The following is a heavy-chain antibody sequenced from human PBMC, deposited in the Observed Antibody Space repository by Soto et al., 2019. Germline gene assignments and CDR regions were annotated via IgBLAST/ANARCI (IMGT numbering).Heavy chain of an antibody. CDR1: GGSISSSSYF. D-gene: IGHD2-21*02. CDR3: ARHPSDFWFDP. J-gene: IGHJ5*02. CDR2: IYYSGST. V-gene: IGHV4-39*01. Sequence: QLQLQESGPGLVKPSETLSLTCSVSGGSISSSSYFWGWIRQPPGKGLEWIGSIYYSGSTYYNPSFKSRVTLSVDTSKNQFSLELSSVPAADTVVYYCARHPSDFWFDPWGQGTLVTVSS.